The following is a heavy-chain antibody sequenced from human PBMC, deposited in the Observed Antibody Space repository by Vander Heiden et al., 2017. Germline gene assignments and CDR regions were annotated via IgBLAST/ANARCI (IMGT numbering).Heavy chain of an antibody. CDR3: FIHGSDGY. CDR2: IKSKTDGETV. V-gene: IGHV3-15*01. CDR1: GFSFTYGW. J-gene: IGHJ4*02. D-gene: IGHD3-10*01. Sequence: AQLVHSGGGLVKPGGSLRLYCAASGFSFTYGWMKWVRQTPGKGLEWVGRIKSKTDGETVEYAASVKGRFIISRDDSKDMLYLQINSLKTDDSGLYFCFIHGSDGYWGQGSLLTVSS.